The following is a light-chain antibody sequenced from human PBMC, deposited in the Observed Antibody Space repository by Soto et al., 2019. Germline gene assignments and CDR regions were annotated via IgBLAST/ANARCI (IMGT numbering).Light chain of an antibody. Sequence: QSGLTQPASVSGSPGQSITISCTGTSSDVGGYNYVSWYQQHPGKAPKLVISEVSNRPSEISNRFSGSKSGNTASLTISGLQVEDEADYYCSSYTNTIPVVFGGGTQLTVL. J-gene: IGLJ2*01. CDR2: EVS. CDR3: SSYTNTIPVV. V-gene: IGLV2-14*01. CDR1: SSDVGGYNY.